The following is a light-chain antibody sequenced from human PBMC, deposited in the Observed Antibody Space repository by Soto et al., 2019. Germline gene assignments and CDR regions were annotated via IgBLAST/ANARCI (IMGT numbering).Light chain of an antibody. Sequence: HMTQSPSSLSPSVGDRVTITCRASQGISNYLAWYQQKPGKVPKLLIYSASTLHSGVPSRFSGSGSGTAFTLTITSLQPEDAATYYCQKYNSAPRTFGQGTKVDIK. CDR2: SAS. CDR1: QGISNY. J-gene: IGKJ1*01. V-gene: IGKV1-27*01. CDR3: QKYNSAPRT.